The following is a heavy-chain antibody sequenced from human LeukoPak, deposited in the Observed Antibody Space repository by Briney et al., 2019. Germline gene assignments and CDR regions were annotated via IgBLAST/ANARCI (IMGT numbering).Heavy chain of an antibody. CDR1: GYTFTSYG. CDR3: ARGPPDVVVPAAPDY. CDR2: ISAYNGNT. J-gene: IGHJ4*02. Sequence: ASVKVSCKASGYTFTSYGISWVRQAPGQGLEWMGWISAYNGNTNYAQKLQSRVTMTTDTSTSTAYMELRSLRSDDTAVYYCARGPPDVVVPAAPDYWGQGTLVTVSS. D-gene: IGHD2-2*01. V-gene: IGHV1-18*01.